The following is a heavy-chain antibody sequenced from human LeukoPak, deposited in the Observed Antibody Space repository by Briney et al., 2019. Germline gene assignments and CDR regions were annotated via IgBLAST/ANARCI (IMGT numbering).Heavy chain of an antibody. CDR1: GGSISSYY. CDR2: IYYSGST. Sequence: SETLSLTCTVSGGSISSYYWSWIRQPPGKGLEWIGYIYYSGSTNYNPSLKSRVTISVDTSKNQFSLKPSSVTAADTAVYYCAGATYYYDSSGYYPGYWGQGTLVTVSS. J-gene: IGHJ4*02. V-gene: IGHV4-59*01. CDR3: AGATYYYDSSGYYPGY. D-gene: IGHD3-22*01.